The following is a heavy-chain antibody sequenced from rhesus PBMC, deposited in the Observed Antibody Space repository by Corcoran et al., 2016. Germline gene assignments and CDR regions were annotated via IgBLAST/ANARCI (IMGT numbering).Heavy chain of an antibody. J-gene: IGHJ4*01. Sequence: QLQLQESGPGLVKPSETLSVTCAVSGGSISSSYWSGIRQAPGKGLAWIGYIYGSGSSPTYNPSLKGRVTLSVDTAKNQLSLKLSSVTTADTAVYSCARSRGDDIDYWGQGVLVTVSS. CDR1: GGSISSSY. D-gene: IGHD1-14*01. V-gene: IGHV4-169*01. CDR3: ARSRGDDIDY. CDR2: IYGSGSSP.